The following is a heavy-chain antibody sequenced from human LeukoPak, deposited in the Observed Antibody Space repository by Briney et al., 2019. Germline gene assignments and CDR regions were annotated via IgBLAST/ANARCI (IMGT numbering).Heavy chain of an antibody. CDR1: GFTFSSYS. V-gene: IGHV3-21*01. D-gene: IGHD6-19*01. CDR3: ARDRWAGILDY. Sequence: GGSLRLSCAAPGFTFSSYSMNWVRQAPGKGLEWVSSISSSSSYIYYADSVKGRFTISRDNAKNSLYLQMNSLRAEDTAVYYCARDRWAGILDYWGQGTLVTVSS. CDR2: ISSSSSYI. J-gene: IGHJ4*02.